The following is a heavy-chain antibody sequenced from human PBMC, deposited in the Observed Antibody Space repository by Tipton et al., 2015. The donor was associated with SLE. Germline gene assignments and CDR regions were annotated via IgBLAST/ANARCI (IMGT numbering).Heavy chain of an antibody. D-gene: IGHD6-13*01. J-gene: IGHJ5*02. V-gene: IGHV4-34*01. CDR3: ATLCGCWYRAT. Sequence: TLSLTCAVYGGSFSDYYWSWIRQPPGKGLEWIGQIHHRAGTDYNAFFKSRVTISMDTSKWQFSRNCNSLTAADTAVYYCATLCGCWYRATWGQGAPATVSA. CDR2: IHHRAGT. CDR1: GGSFSDYY.